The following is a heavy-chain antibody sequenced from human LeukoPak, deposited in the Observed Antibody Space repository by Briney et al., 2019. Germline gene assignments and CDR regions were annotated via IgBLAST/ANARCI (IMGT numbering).Heavy chain of an antibody. D-gene: IGHD2-2*01. CDR3: AKDHTTKVVPAATFDY. CDR1: GFTFSSYA. J-gene: IGHJ4*02. V-gene: IGHV3-23*01. CDR2: ISGSGGST. Sequence: GGTLRLSCAASGFTFSSYAMSWVRHAPGKGLEWVSAISGSGGSTYYAHSAKGRFTISRNNSKNTLYLQMNSLRAEDTAVYYCAKDHTTKVVPAATFDYWGQGTLVTVSS.